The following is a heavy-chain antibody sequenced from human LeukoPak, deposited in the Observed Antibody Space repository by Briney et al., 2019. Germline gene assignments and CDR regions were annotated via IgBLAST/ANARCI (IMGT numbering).Heavy chain of an antibody. CDR1: GGSFRGYY. Sequence: SETLSLTCAVYGGSFRGYYWSWIRQPPGKGLEWIGEINHSGSTNSNPSLKSRVTISVDTSKSQFSLRLSSVTAADTAVYYCARKGYSYGFFNYWGQGTLVTVSS. D-gene: IGHD5-18*01. CDR2: INHSGST. CDR3: ARKGYSYGFFNY. J-gene: IGHJ4*02. V-gene: IGHV4-34*01.